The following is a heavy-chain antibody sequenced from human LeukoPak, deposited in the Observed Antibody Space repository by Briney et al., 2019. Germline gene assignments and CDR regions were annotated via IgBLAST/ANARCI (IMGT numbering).Heavy chain of an antibody. CDR2: ISYDGSNK. D-gene: IGHD3-3*01. CDR1: GFTFSSYG. Sequence: GGSLRPSCAASGFTFSSYGMHWVRQAPGKGLEWVAVISYDGSNKYYADSVKGRFTISRDNSKNTLYLQMNSLRAEDTAVYYCAKGSKITIFGVVIGDYWGQGTLVTVSS. V-gene: IGHV3-30*18. CDR3: AKGSKITIFGVVIGDY. J-gene: IGHJ4*02.